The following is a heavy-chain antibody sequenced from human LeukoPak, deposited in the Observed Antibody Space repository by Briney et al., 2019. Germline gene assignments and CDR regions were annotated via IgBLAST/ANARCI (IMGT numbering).Heavy chain of an antibody. CDR1: GFTFSSYA. CDR3: AKVAGGYYYMDV. CDR2: ISGSGGST. J-gene: IGHJ6*03. V-gene: IGHV3-23*01. Sequence: GGSLRLSCAASGFTFSSYAMSWVRQAPGKGLEWVSAISGSGGSTYYADSGKGRFTISRDNAKKSLYLQMNSLRAEDTAVYYCAKVAGGYYYMDVWGKGTTVTVSS.